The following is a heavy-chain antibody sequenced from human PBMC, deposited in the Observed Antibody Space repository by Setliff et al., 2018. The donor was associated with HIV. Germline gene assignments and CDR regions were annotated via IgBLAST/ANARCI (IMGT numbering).Heavy chain of an antibody. CDR3: ARDPHGDSWFDP. J-gene: IGHJ5*02. V-gene: IGHV1-2*02. CDR1: GYTFTGHY. CDR2: INPNNGGT. Sequence: ASVKVSCKASGYTFTGHYMHWVRQAPGQGLEWMGWINPNNGGTNYAQKFQGRVTMTRDTSISTAYMELSRLRSDDTAVYYCARDPHGDSWFDPWGQGTLVTVSS.